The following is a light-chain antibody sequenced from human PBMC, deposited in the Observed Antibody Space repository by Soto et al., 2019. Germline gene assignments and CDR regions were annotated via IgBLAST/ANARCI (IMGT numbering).Light chain of an antibody. V-gene: IGKV3-15*01. CDR1: QSVRRN. CDR2: GVS. Sequence: IVMTQSPATLSVSPGERATLSCRASQSVRRNLAWYQQKPGQAPRLLIYGVSTRATGIPARFSGSGSTTECTLTIGSLRPEDFAVYYCQQYRSWPRTFGQGTKVDIK. CDR3: QQYRSWPRT. J-gene: IGKJ1*01.